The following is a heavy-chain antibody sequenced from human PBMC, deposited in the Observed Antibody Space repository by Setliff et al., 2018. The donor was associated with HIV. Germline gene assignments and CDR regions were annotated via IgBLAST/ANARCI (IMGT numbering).Heavy chain of an antibody. Sequence: SVKVSCKASGGSFNTYGIHWVRQAPGQGLEWMGGIIPIASVPNYSQKFQDRLTITADESTTTVYMDMSSLRSEDTAQYYCARGPLYGYDRGYFDYWGQGTLVTVAS. J-gene: IGHJ4*02. CDR2: IIPIASVP. CDR1: GGSFNTYG. CDR3: ARGPLYGYDRGYFDY. D-gene: IGHD5-12*01. V-gene: IGHV1-69*10.